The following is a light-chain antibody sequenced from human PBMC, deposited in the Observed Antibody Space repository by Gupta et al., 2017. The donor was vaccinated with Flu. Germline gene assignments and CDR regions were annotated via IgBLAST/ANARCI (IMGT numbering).Light chain of an antibody. CDR3: GTGDSSRSTGV. CDR1: SSTMGNNY. Sequence: QSVLTPPPSVSAAPGQKVPISCSGSSSTMGNNYVDWDQQHPGTAPNLRIYDNKKRPSGIPERFSGAKSGTAATLGITGLQTGDEADYYCGTGDSSRSTGVFGGGTKLTVL. V-gene: IGLV1-51*01. CDR2: DNK. J-gene: IGLJ3*02.